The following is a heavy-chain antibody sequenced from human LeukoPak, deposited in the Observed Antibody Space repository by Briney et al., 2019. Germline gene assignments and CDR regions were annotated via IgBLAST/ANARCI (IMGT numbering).Heavy chain of an antibody. V-gene: IGHV4-34*01. D-gene: IGHD3-22*01. CDR1: GGSFSGYY. CDR2: INHSGST. J-gene: IGHJ3*01. CDR3: ASFDYDSSGQSDH. Sequence: SETLSLTCAVYGGSFSGYYWSWIRQPPGKGLEWIGEINHSGSTNYNPSPKSRVTISVDTSKNQFSLKLSSVTAADTAVYYCASFDYDSSGQSDHWGQGTMVTVSS.